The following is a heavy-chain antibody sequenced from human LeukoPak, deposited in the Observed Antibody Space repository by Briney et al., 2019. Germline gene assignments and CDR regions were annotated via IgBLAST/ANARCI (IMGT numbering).Heavy chain of an antibody. J-gene: IGHJ3*02. CDR1: GFTFSDYY. V-gene: IGHV3-11*01. CDR3: ARDFLYYYDSSGFQRAHDAFDI. CDR2: ISSSGSTI. D-gene: IGHD3-22*01. Sequence: GGSLRLSCAASGFTFSDYYMSWIRQAPGKGLEWVSYISSSGSTIYNADSVKGRFTISRDNAKNSLYLQMNSLRAEDTAVYYCARDFLYYYDSSGFQRAHDAFDIWGQGTMVTVSS.